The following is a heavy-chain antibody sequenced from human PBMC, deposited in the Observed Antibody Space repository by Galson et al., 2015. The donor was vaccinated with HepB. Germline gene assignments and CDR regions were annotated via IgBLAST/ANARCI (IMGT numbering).Heavy chain of an antibody. V-gene: IGHV3-74*01. J-gene: IGHJ6*02. CDR2: INSDGSST. CDR3: AREGFDFWSALHYGMDV. Sequence: SLRLSCAASGFTFSSYWMHWVRQAPGKGLVWVSRINSDGSSTSYADSVKGRFTISRDNAKNTLYLQMNSLRAEDTAVYYCAREGFDFWSALHYGMDVWGQGTTVTVSS. D-gene: IGHD3/OR15-3a*01. CDR1: GFTFSSYW.